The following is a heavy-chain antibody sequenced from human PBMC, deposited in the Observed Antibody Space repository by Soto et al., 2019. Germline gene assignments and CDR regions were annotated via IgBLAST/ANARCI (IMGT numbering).Heavy chain of an antibody. CDR3: SRQASDFWSGKPQYYIDV. J-gene: IGHJ6*03. CDR1: GFTFSGSA. D-gene: IGHD3-3*01. V-gene: IGHV3-73*01. CDR2: IRSKGNNYAT. Sequence: EVQLVESGGGLVQPGGSLKLSCAASGFTFSGSAMHWVRQASGKGLEWVGRIRSKGNNYATAYGASLKGRFTISRDDSKNTAYLQMNSLNTEDTAVYYCSRQASDFWSGKPQYYIDVWGKGTTVTVSS.